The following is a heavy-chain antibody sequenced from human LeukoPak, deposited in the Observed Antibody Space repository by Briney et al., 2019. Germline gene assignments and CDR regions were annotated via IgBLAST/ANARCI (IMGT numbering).Heavy chain of an antibody. Sequence: VASVTVSCKASGYTFTSYGISWVRQAPGQGLEWMGWISAYNGNTDYAQKLQGRVTMTTDTSTSTAYMELRSLRSDDTAVYYCARAVVGATRGGYWGQGTLVTVSS. CDR3: ARAVVGATRGGY. D-gene: IGHD1-26*01. CDR2: ISAYNGNT. V-gene: IGHV1-18*01. J-gene: IGHJ4*02. CDR1: GYTFTSYG.